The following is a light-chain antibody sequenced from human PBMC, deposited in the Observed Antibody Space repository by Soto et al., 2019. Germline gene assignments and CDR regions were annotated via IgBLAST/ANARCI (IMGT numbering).Light chain of an antibody. CDR3: SSYAGSNIFV. CDR1: SSDVGGYNY. V-gene: IGLV2-8*01. J-gene: IGLJ2*01. Sequence: QSALTQPPSASGSPGQSVTISCTGTSSDVGGYNYVSWYQQHPGKAPKLMIYEVSKRPSGVPDRFSGSKSGNTASLTGSGLQAEDEADYYCSSYAGSNIFVFGGGTKLTVL. CDR2: EVS.